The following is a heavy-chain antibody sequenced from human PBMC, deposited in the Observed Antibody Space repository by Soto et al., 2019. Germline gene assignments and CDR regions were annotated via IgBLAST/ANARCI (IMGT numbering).Heavy chain of an antibody. V-gene: IGHV4-34*01. CDR2: INHSGST. CDR3: AGTVHYYDSSGEYGMGV. Sequence: PSETLSLTCAVYGGSFSGYYWSWIRQPPGKGLEWIGEINHSGSTNYNPSLKSRVTISVDTSKNQFSLKLSSVTAADTAVYYCAGTVHYYDSSGEYGMGVWGQGTTVTVSS. D-gene: IGHD3-22*01. CDR1: GGSFSGYY. J-gene: IGHJ6*02.